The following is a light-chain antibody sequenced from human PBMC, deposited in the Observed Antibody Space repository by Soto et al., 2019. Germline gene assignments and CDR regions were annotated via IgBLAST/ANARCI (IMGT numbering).Light chain of an antibody. Sequence: EIVMTQSPATLSVSPGARATLSCRASQSVSSNLAWYQQKPGQAPRLLIYGASTRATGIPARFSGSGSGTEFTLTISSLQSEYFAVYYCQQDNNWPPWTFGQGTKVEIK. J-gene: IGKJ1*01. CDR3: QQDNNWPPWT. V-gene: IGKV3-15*01. CDR1: QSVSSN. CDR2: GAS.